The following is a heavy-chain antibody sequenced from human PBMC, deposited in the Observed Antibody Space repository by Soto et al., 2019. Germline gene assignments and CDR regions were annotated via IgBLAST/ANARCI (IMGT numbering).Heavy chain of an antibody. J-gene: IGHJ3*02. Sequence: SGGSLRLSCAASGFSLSVYWRHWVRQAPGKGLAWVSRIDTYGSATKYADSVEGRFSISKDNAENTLYLQMNNLRADDTAVYYCVRVLKSIGWDNDVFDIWGQGTMVTVSS. CDR2: IDTYGSAT. CDR3: VRVLKSIGWDNDVFDI. D-gene: IGHD6-19*01. CDR1: GFSLSVYW. V-gene: IGHV3-74*01.